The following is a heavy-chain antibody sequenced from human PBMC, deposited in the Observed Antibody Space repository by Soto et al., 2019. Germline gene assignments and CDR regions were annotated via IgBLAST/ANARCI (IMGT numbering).Heavy chain of an antibody. CDR2: ISYDGSNK. V-gene: IGHV3-30-3*01. CDR3: ARGYRSGSYRSPLDV. J-gene: IGHJ6*02. CDR1: GFTFSSYA. Sequence: HPGGSLRLSCAASGFTFSSYAMHWVRQAPGKGLEWVAVISYDGSNKYYADSVKGRFTISRDNSKNTLYLQMNSLRAEDTAVYYCARGYRSGSYRSPLDVWGQGTTVTVS. D-gene: IGHD1-26*01.